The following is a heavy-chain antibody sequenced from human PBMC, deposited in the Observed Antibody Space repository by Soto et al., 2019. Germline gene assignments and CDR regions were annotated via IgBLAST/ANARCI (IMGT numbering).Heavy chain of an antibody. CDR1: GYIFTSYW. J-gene: IGHJ5*02. V-gene: IGHV5-51*01. CDR3: TRRGFSGYDGAWLDT. CDR2: IYPGGSDT. D-gene: IGHD5-12*01. Sequence: GESLKISCKGSGYIFTSYWIAWVRQTPGKGLEWMGMIYPGGSDTRYSPSFQGHVTISADKSISTAYLQWSSLEASDTAMYYCTRRGFSGYDGAWLDTWGQGTPVPVSS.